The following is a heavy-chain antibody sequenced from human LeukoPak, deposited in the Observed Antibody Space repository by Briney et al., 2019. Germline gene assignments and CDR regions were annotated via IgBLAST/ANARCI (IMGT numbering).Heavy chain of an antibody. Sequence: GGSLRLSCAASGFTFDDYAMHWVRQAPGKGLEWVSLISWDGGSTYYADSVKGRFTISRDNSKNSLYLQMNSLRAEDTALYYCAKGSGEFRYYMDVWGKGTTVTVSS. CDR3: AKGSGEFRYYMDV. J-gene: IGHJ6*03. V-gene: IGHV3-43D*03. CDR2: ISWDGGST. CDR1: GFTFDDYA. D-gene: IGHD3-10*01.